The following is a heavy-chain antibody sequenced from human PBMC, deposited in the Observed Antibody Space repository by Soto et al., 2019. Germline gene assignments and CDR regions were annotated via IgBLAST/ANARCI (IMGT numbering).Heavy chain of an antibody. Sequence: PTLVNPTQTLTLTCTFSGFSLSTSGMCVSWIRQPPGKALEWLALIDWDDDKYYSTSLKTRLTISKDTSKNQVVLTMTNMDPVDTATYYCARIQRCSSFYDSRDYYDYWGRGTLDPVSS. CDR1: GFSLSTSGMC. J-gene: IGHJ4*02. CDR2: IDWDDDK. D-gene: IGHD3-22*01. V-gene: IGHV2-70*01. CDR3: ARIQRCSSFYDSRDYYDY.